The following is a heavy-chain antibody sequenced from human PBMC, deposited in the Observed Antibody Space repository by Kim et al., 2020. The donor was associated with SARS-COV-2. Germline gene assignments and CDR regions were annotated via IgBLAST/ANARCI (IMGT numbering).Heavy chain of an antibody. V-gene: IGHV4-30-2*01. Sequence: SETLSLTCAVSGGSISSGGYSWSWIRQPPGKGLEWIGYIYHSGSTYYNPSLKSRVTISVDRSKNQFSLKLSSVTAADTAVYYCARAPIPYYDILTGYYHRGVYFDYWGQGTLVTVSS. CDR1: GGSISSGGYS. D-gene: IGHD3-9*01. J-gene: IGHJ4*02. CDR3: ARAPIPYYDILTGYYHRGVYFDY. CDR2: IYHSGST.